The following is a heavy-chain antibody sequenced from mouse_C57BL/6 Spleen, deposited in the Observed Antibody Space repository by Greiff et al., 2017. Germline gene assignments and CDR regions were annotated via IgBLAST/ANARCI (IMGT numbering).Heavy chain of an antibody. CDR1: GYAFSSSW. V-gene: IGHV1-82*01. Sequence: QVQLQQSGPELVKPGASVKISCKASGYAFSSSWMNWVKQRPGKGLEWIGRIYPGDGDTNYNGKFKGKATLTADKSSSTAYMQLSSLTSEDSAVYFCARSGYYGSSYPYYAMDYWGQGTSVTVSS. CDR3: ARSGYYGSSYPYYAMDY. D-gene: IGHD1-1*01. J-gene: IGHJ4*01. CDR2: IYPGDGDT.